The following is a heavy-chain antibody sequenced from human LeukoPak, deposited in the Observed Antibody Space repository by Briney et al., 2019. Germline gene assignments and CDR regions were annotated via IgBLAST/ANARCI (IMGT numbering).Heavy chain of an antibody. D-gene: IGHD4-17*01. Sequence: ASVKVSCKASGYTFTSYGISWVRQAPGQGLEWMGWISAYNGNTNYAQKLQGRVTMTTDTSTSTAYMELRSLRSDDTAVYYCARAFRSYGDYANFDYWGQGTLVTVSS. J-gene: IGHJ4*02. V-gene: IGHV1-18*01. CDR1: GYTFTSYG. CDR3: ARAFRSYGDYANFDY. CDR2: ISAYNGNT.